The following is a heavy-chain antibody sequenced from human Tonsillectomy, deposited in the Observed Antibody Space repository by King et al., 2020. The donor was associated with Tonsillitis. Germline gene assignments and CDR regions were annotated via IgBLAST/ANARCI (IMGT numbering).Heavy chain of an antibody. CDR1: GGSFSDSY. J-gene: IGHJ3*02. D-gene: IGHD3-10*01. CDR2: IRPSGGT. CDR3: ARHGGYAFDI. V-gene: IGHV4-34*01. Sequence: VQLQQWGAGLLTPSETLSLTCAVYGGSFSDSYWSWVRQTPGKGLEWICQIRPSGGTNCHPSLKSRVTISMDTSKNQFSLKLNSVTAADTAVFYCARHGGYAFDIWGQGTMVTVSS.